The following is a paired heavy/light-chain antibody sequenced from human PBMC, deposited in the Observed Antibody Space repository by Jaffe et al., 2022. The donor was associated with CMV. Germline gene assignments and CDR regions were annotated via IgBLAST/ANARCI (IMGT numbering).Heavy chain of an antibody. J-gene: IGHJ5*02. Sequence: QVQLQESGPGLVRPSETLSLTCAVSGGSISDYYWSWIRQTPGKGLEWIGYIYNNGRTNYNPSLMSRVIISVETSRNQFSLNLRSVTAADTAVYYCARHRKIPVGGTLSWGPRTSYVESPEIDTWGRGTLVTVSS. V-gene: IGHV4-59*08. CDR2: IYNNGRT. CDR3: ARHRKIPVGGTLSWGPRTSYVESPEIDT. CDR1: GGSISDYY. D-gene: IGHD6-19*01.
Light chain of an antibody. CDR2: WAS. Sequence: DIVMTQSPDSLAVSLGERATINCKSSQTVSDRYNSRNSLAWYQQKPGQPPTLLISWASVRESGVPDRFSGSGRGTDFTLTISSLQVEDVAVYYCQQYYSTPLTFGQGTRLEIK. CDR3: QQYYSTPLT. J-gene: IGKJ5*01. V-gene: IGKV4-1*01. CDR1: QTVSDRYNSRNS.